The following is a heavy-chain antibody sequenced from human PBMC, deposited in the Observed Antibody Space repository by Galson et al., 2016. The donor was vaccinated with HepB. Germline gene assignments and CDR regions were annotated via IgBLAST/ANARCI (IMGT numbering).Heavy chain of an antibody. CDR2: IRGSGGGI. J-gene: IGHJ6*03. D-gene: IGHD6-13*01. CDR3: ARDYSRSGPMYSYYYMDV. V-gene: IGHV3-23*01. Sequence: SLRLSCAGSGFIFSTYAMSWVRQAPGKGLEWVSGIRGSGGGIDYADSVKGRFTISRDNSKNTLYLQMSSLRAEDTAVYYCARDYSRSGPMYSYYYMDVWGKGTTVTVSS. CDR1: GFIFSTYA.